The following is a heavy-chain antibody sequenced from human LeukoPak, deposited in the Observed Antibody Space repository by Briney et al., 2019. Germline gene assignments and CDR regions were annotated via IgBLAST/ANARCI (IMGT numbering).Heavy chain of an antibody. Sequence: SVKVSCKASGGTFSSYAISWVRQAPGQGLEWMGGIIPIFGTANYAQKFQGRVTITADKSTSTAYMELSSLRSDDTAVYYCARGPYYYDSSGYYRPSGAFDIWGQGTMVTVSS. CDR2: IIPIFGTA. J-gene: IGHJ3*02. V-gene: IGHV1-69*06. CDR3: ARGPYYYDSSGYYRPSGAFDI. D-gene: IGHD3-22*01. CDR1: GGTFSSYA.